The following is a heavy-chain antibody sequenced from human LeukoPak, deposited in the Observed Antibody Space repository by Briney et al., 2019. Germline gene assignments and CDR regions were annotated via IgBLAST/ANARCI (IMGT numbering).Heavy chain of an antibody. CDR1: GFTFSSYA. J-gene: IGHJ3*02. D-gene: IGHD5-12*01. CDR3: AKEGGDELYRGDAFDI. Sequence: GGSLRLSCAASGFTFSSYAMSWVRQAPGKGLEWVSAISGSGGSTYYADSVKGRFTISRDNSKNTLYLQMNSLRAEDTAVYYCAKEGGDELYRGDAFDIWGQGTRVTVSS. V-gene: IGHV3-23*01. CDR2: ISGSGGST.